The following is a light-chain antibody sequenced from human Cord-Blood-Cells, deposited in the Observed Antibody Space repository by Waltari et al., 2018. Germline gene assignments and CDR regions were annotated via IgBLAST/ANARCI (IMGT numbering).Light chain of an antibody. CDR1: QGISSY. CDR2: AAS. J-gene: IGKJ4*01. V-gene: IGKV1-8*01. Sequence: AIRITQSPSSLSASTGDRVTITCRASQGISSYLAWYQQKPGKAPKLLIYAASTLQSGVPSRFSGSGSGTDFTLTISCQQSEDFATYYCQQYYSYPLTFGGGTKVEIK. CDR3: QQYYSYPLT.